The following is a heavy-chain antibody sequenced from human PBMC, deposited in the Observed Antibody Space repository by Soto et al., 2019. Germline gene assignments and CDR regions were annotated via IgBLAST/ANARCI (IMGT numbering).Heavy chain of an antibody. D-gene: IGHD3-10*01. CDR2: IYYSGST. J-gene: IGHJ3*02. Sequence: SETLSLTCTVSGGSISSSSYYWGWIRQPPGKGLEWIGSIYYSGSTYYNPSLKSRVTISVDTSKNQFSLKLSSVTAADTAVYYCARVLLWSHDAFDIWGQGTMVTVSS. CDR3: ARVLLWSHDAFDI. V-gene: IGHV4-39*01. CDR1: GGSISSSSYY.